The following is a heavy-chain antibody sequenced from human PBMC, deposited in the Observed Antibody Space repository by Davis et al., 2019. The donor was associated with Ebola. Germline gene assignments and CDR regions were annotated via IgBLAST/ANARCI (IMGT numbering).Heavy chain of an antibody. CDR1: GGTFSSYD. J-gene: IGHJ5*02. D-gene: IGHD2-8*02. V-gene: IGHV1-8*01. Sequence: ASVKVSCKASGGTFSSYDINWVRQATGQGLEWMGWMNPNSGNTGYAQKFQGRVTMTRNTSISTAYMELSSLRSEDTAVYYCARGLWWRWFDPWGQGTLVTVSS. CDR3: ARGLWWRWFDP. CDR2: MNPNSGNT.